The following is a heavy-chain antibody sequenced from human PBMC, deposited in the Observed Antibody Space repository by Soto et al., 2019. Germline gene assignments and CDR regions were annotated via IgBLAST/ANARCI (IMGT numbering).Heavy chain of an antibody. V-gene: IGHV3-74*01. D-gene: IGHD6-13*01. J-gene: IGHJ4*02. Sequence: EVQLVESGGGLVQPGGSLRLSCAASGFTFSDYWMHWVRQAPGKGLVWVSQINSDGGSTTYADSVKGRFTISRDNAKNTLYLQMNSLRVGDTVVYYGVGLGMTARTTAAYGGRGTLLPSPQ. CDR1: GFTFSDYW. CDR2: INSDGGST. CDR3: VGLGMTARTTAAY.